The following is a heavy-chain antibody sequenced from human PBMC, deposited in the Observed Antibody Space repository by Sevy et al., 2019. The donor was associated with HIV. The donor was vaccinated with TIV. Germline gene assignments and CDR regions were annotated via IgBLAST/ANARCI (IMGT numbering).Heavy chain of an antibody. CDR3: ARHVVGATGGGTDDAFDI. V-gene: IGHV4-39*01. J-gene: IGHJ3*02. CDR1: AGSISSSSYY. D-gene: IGHD1-26*01. Sequence: SETLSLTCTVSAGSISSSSYYWGWIRQPPGKGLEWIGSIYYSGSTYYNPSLKSRVTISVDTSKNQFSLKLSSVTAADTAVYYCARHVVGATGGGTDDAFDIWGQGQWSPSPQ. CDR2: IYYSGST.